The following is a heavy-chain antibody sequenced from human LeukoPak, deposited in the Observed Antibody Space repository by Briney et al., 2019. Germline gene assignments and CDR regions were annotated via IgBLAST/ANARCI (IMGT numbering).Heavy chain of an antibody. V-gene: IGHV3-23*01. CDR1: GFTFSSYA. J-gene: IGHJ4*02. D-gene: IGHD3-22*01. CDR2: ISGSGGST. CDR3: AKSKYYYGSSLAGDY. Sequence: GGSLRLSCAASGFTFSSYAMSWVRQAPGKGLEWVSAISGSGGSTYYADSVKGRFTISRDNSKNTLYLQMNSLRAEDTAVYYCAKSKYYYGSSLAGDYWGQGTLVTVSS.